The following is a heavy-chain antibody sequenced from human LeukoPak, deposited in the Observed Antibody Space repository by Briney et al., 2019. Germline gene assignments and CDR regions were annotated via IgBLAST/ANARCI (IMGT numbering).Heavy chain of an antibody. D-gene: IGHD1-26*01. CDR1: GGSISSGSYY. Sequence: PSQTLSLTCTVSGGSISSGSYYWSWIRQPAGKGLEWIGRIYTSGSTNYNPSLKSRVTISVDTSKNQFSLKLSSVTAADTAVYYCARVRVEWELLSNNAFDIWGQGTMVTVSS. CDR3: ARVRVEWELLSNNAFDI. V-gene: IGHV4-61*02. J-gene: IGHJ3*02. CDR2: IYTSGST.